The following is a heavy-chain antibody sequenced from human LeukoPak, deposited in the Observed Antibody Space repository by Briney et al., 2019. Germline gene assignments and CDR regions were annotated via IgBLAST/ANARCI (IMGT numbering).Heavy chain of an antibody. Sequence: SVKVSCEASGDSFKSYVINWVRQAPGQGLEWMGGILPIFGSAIYAQHFRGRLTITAAESTNTAYMELHRLRSDDTALYYCARAEDQGRYFDWLPGFDPWGQGTLVTVSS. CDR1: GDSFKSYV. D-gene: IGHD3-9*01. J-gene: IGHJ5*02. CDR2: ILPIFGSA. V-gene: IGHV1-69*01. CDR3: ARAEDQGRYFDWLPGFDP.